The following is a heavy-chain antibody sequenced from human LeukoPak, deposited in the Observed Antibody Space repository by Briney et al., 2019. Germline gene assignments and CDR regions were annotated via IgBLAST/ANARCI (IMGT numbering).Heavy chain of an antibody. J-gene: IGHJ4*02. D-gene: IGHD3-22*01. V-gene: IGHV1-18*01. CDR2: ISAYNGNT. CDR1: GYTFTSYG. CDR3: ARKPSVYYYDSSSPFDY. Sequence: ASVKVSCKASGYTFTSYGISWVRQAPGQGLEWMGWISAYNGNTNYAQKLQGRVTMTTDTSTSTAYIELRSLRSDDTAVYYCARKPSVYYYDSSSPFDYWGQGTLVTVSS.